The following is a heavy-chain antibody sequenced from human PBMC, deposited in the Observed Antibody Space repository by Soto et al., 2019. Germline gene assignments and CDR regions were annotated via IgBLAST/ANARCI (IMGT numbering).Heavy chain of an antibody. CDR2: IKQDGSEK. D-gene: IGHD4-17*01. CDR3: ARVPRYGDYPDAFDI. Sequence: EVRLVESGGGLVQPGGSLRLSCAASGFTFSSYWMSWVRQAPGKGLEWVANIKQDGSEKYYVDSVKGRFTISRDNAKNSLYLQMHSLRAEDTAVYYCARVPRYGDYPDAFDIWGQGTMVTVSS. J-gene: IGHJ3*02. V-gene: IGHV3-7*01. CDR1: GFTFSSYW.